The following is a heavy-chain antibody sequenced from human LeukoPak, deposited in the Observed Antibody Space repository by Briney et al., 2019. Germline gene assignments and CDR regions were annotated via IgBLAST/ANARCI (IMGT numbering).Heavy chain of an antibody. D-gene: IGHD2-21*01. J-gene: IGHJ5*02. CDR3: ARDPSIWAENWFEP. V-gene: IGHV4-38-2*02. CDR2: IYHSEST. CDR1: GYSISSCYY. Sequence: SETLSFTCTVSGYSISSCYYWGWIRQPPGKGLEGIGGIYHSESTYYNPSLKRRVTISEDTSTNQFFLKLSPATAADTAVYSFARDPSIWAENWFEPGAQETRDTVP.